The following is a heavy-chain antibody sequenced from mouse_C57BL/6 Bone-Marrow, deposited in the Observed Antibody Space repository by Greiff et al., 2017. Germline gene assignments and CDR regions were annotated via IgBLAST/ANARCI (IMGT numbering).Heavy chain of an antibody. V-gene: IGHV1-81*01. J-gene: IGHJ3*01. CDR1: GYTFTSYG. CDR2: IYPRSGNT. CDR3: AVLSAD. Sequence: QVQLKESGAELARPGASVKLSCKASGYTFTSYGISWVKQRTGQGLEWIGEIYPRSGNTYYNEKFKGKATLTADKSSSTAYMELRSLTSEDSAVYFCAVLSADWGQGTLVTVSA.